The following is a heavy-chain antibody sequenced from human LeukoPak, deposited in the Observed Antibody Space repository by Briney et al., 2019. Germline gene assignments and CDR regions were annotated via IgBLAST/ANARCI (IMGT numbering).Heavy chain of an antibody. J-gene: IGHJ4*02. Sequence: PGGSLRLSCAASGFIFSDSAIHWVRQASGKGLEWVGRIRSKANSYATAYAASVKGRFTISRDDSKNTAYLQMNSLKTEDTAVYYCAKVSKRGYCSGGSCYSFDYWGQGTLVTVSS. CDR3: AKVSKRGYCSGGSCYSFDY. CDR2: IRSKANSYAT. CDR1: GFIFSDSA. D-gene: IGHD2-15*01. V-gene: IGHV3-73*01.